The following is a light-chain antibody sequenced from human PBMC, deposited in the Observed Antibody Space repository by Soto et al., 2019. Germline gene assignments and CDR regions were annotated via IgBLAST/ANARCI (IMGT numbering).Light chain of an antibody. CDR2: GAS. Sequence: DIQMTQFPSSLSASVGDSVTITCRASQSVSTYLNWYQQKPGEAPKLLIYGASTLQSGVPSRFSGSGSGTEFTLTISSLQPDDFATYYCQHYNSYSEAFGQGTKVDIK. CDR3: QHYNSYSEA. V-gene: IGKV1-9*01. CDR1: QSVSTY. J-gene: IGKJ1*01.